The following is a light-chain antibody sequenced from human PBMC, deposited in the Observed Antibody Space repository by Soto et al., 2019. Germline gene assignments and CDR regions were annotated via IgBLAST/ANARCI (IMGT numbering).Light chain of an antibody. CDR1: QSISSW. V-gene: IGKV1-5*01. CDR2: DAS. J-gene: IGKJ1*01. Sequence: DIQMTQSPSTLSASVGARVTITCRASQSISSWLAWYQQKPGKAPQLLIYDASILDSGVPSRFSGSGSGTDITLTISSLEPDDVATYYCQQYNSYPWTFGQGTKVEIK. CDR3: QQYNSYPWT.